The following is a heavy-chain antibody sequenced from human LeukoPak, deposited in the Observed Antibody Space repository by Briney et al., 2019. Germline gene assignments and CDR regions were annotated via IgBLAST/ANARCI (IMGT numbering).Heavy chain of an antibody. Sequence: SETLSLTCTVSGGSISSYYWSWIRQPPGKGLEYIGYIYYSGSTNYNPPLKSRVTISVDTSKNQFSLKLSSVTAADTAVYYCARFNPGTLAYMDVWGKGTMVTVSS. CDR3: ARFNPGTLAYMDV. CDR1: GGSISSYY. V-gene: IGHV4-59*08. CDR2: IYYSGST. D-gene: IGHD1-1*01. J-gene: IGHJ6*03.